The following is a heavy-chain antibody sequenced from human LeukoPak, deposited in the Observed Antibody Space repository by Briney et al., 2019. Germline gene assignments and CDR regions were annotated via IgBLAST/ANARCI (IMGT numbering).Heavy chain of an antibody. CDR3: ARGEGSDY. Sequence: PGGSLRLSCAASGFTFTTYSMTWVRQAPGKGLEWVALIWYDGSNKYYADSVKGRFTISRDNSKNSLYLQMDSLRVEDTAVYYCARGEGSDYWGQGTLVTVSS. CDR1: GFTFTTYS. J-gene: IGHJ4*02. CDR2: IWYDGSNK. D-gene: IGHD3-10*01. V-gene: IGHV3-33*08.